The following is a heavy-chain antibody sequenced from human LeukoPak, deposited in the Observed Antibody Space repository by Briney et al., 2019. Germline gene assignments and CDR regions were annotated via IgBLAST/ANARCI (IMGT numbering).Heavy chain of an antibody. CDR3: ARGGWSIAAGGWFDP. Sequence: GGSLRLSCAASGFTVSSNYMSWVRLAPGKGLEWASVIYSGGSTYYADSVKGRFTISRHNSKNTLYLQMNCLRAEDTAVYYCARGGWSIAAGGWFDPWGQGTLVTVSS. V-gene: IGHV3-53*04. J-gene: IGHJ5*02. CDR1: GFTVSSNY. D-gene: IGHD6-6*01. CDR2: IYSGGST.